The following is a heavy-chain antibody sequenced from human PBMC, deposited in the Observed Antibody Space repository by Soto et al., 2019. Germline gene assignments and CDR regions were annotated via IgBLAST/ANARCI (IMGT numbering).Heavy chain of an antibody. CDR2: IYYSGST. CDR1: GGSISSRSYY. Sequence: SETLSLTCTVSGGSISSRSYYWGWIRQPPGKGLEWIGSIYYSGSTYCNPSLKSRVTISVDTSKNQFSLKLSSVTAADTAVYYCARHGYCSSTSCYKFRWIQLSHKNWFDPWGQGTLVTVSS. V-gene: IGHV4-39*01. D-gene: IGHD2-2*02. CDR3: ARHGYCSSTSCYKFRWIQLSHKNWFDP. J-gene: IGHJ5*02.